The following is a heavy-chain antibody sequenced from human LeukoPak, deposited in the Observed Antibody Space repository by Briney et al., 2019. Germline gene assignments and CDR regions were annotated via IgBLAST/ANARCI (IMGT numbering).Heavy chain of an antibody. V-gene: IGHV3-23*01. CDR3: ADLPMIRGDPPSDY. J-gene: IGHJ4*02. CDR1: GFTFSNAW. Sequence: PGGSLRLSCAASGFTFSNAWMTWVRQAPGKGLEWVSAISGGGGTTYYADSVKGRFTISRDNSQNTLYLQMNSLRAEDTAIYFCADLPMIRGDPPSDYWGQGTLVTVSS. CDR2: ISGGGGTT. D-gene: IGHD3-10*01.